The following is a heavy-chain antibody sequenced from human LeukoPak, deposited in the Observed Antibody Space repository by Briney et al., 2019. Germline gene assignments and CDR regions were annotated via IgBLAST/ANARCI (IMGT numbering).Heavy chain of an antibody. J-gene: IGHJ4*02. CDR1: GDSISSSSNY. V-gene: IGHV4-39*01. CDR2: IYYSGRT. D-gene: IGHD2-2*01. CDR3: ARRRPAYYFDY. Sequence: PSETLSLTCTVSGDSISSSSNYWGWIRQPPGKGLEWVGDIYYSGRTYYNPSLKSQVTISVDTSKNQFSLKLSSVTAADTAVYYCARRRPAYYFDYWGQGTLVTVSS.